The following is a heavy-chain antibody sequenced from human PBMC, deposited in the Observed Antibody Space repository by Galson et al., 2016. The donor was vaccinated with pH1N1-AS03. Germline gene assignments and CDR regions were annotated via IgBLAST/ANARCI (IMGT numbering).Heavy chain of an antibody. CDR1: GFTFSTYW. CDR3: TRDGTDTYFDFDF. CDR2: IKEDGSEK. V-gene: IGHV3-7*01. Sequence: SLRLSCATSGFTFSTYWMNWVRQAPGKGLEWVANIKEDGSEKYYVDSVKGRFTISRDNAKNSVSLQMNSLRAEDTAIYYCTRDGTDTYFDFDFWGQGTLVTVSS. D-gene: IGHD2/OR15-2a*01. J-gene: IGHJ4*02.